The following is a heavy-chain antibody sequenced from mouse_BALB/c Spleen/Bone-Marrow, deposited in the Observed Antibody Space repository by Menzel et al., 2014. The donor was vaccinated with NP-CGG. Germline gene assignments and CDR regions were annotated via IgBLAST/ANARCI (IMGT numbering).Heavy chain of an antibody. Sequence: EVQGVESGPELVKPGASVKISCKASGYSFTGYFMNWVMQGHGKSLEWIGRINPYNGDTFYNQKFKGKATLTVDKSSSTAHMELRSLASEDSAVYYCASSFITTAYYFDYWGQGTTLTVSS. CDR1: GYSFTGYF. V-gene: IGHV1-20*02. CDR2: INPYNGDT. J-gene: IGHJ2*01. CDR3: ASSFITTAYYFDY. D-gene: IGHD1-2*01.